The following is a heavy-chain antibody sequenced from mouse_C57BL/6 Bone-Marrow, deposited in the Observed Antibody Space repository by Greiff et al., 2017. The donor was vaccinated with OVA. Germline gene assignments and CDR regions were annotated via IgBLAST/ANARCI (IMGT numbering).Heavy chain of an antibody. Sequence: VQLQQPGAELVMPGASVKLSCKASGYTFTSYWMHWVKQRPGQGLEWIGEIDPSDSYTNYNQKFKGKSTLTVDKPSSTAYMQLSSLTSEDSAVYYCARRGTTVVAPTYWGQGTLVTVSA. CDR3: ARRGTTVVAPTY. J-gene: IGHJ3*01. D-gene: IGHD1-1*01. CDR1: GYTFTSYW. V-gene: IGHV1-69*01. CDR2: IDPSDSYT.